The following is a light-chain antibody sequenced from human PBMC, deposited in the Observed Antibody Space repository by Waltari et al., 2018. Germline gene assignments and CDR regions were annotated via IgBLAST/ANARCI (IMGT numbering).Light chain of an antibody. Sequence: DIQMTQSPSSLSASVGDRVTITCRASQGISSYLNWYQHKPGKAPRLLINYTKRLEIGVPSRFSGSGSETEFTLIISSLQPEDFATYFCQQYYSLPYTFGQGTKVEIK. J-gene: IGKJ2*01. CDR3: QQYYSLPYT. V-gene: IGKV1-39*01. CDR2: YTK. CDR1: QGISSY.